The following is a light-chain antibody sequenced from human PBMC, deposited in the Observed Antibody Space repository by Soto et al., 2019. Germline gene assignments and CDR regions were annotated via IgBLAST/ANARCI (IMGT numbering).Light chain of an antibody. CDR1: SSDVGGYNY. CDR3: CSYAGSYTYV. Sequence: QSVLTQPRSVSESPGQSVTISCTGTSSDVGGYNYVSWYQQHPGKAPKLMIYDVSKRPSGVPDRFSGSKSGNTASLTISGLQAEDEADYSCCSYAGSYTYVFGNGTKVTVL. J-gene: IGLJ1*01. CDR2: DVS. V-gene: IGLV2-11*01.